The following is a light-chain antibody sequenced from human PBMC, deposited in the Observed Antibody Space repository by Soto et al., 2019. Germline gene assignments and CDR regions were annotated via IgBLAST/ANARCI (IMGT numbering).Light chain of an antibody. V-gene: IGKV3-15*01. CDR1: QDISSN. CDR3: QQYDNWPRT. CDR2: GAS. Sequence: IVMTQSPTTLSVSPGERGTLSCRASQDISSNLAWYQQKPGQTPRLLIHGASTRATGIPARFSGSGSGTRFTLTIASLQSEDFAVYYCQQYDNWPRTLGQGTKVDIK. J-gene: IGKJ1*01.